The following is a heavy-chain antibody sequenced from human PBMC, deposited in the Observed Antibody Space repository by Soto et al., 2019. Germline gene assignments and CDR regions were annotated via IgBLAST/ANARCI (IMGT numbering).Heavy chain of an antibody. J-gene: IGHJ5*02. V-gene: IGHV3-30-3*01. CDR1: GFTFSSYA. Sequence: GGSLSLSCAASGFTFSSYAMHWVRQAPGKGLEWVAVISYDGSNKYYADSVKGRFTISRDNSKNTLYLQMNSLRAEDTAVYYCAREGSSSSEFDPWGQGTLVTVSS. D-gene: IGHD6-6*01. CDR2: ISYDGSNK. CDR3: AREGSSSSEFDP.